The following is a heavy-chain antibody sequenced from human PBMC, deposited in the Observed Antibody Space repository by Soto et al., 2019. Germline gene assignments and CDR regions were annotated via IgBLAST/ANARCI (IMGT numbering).Heavy chain of an antibody. Sequence: GGSLRLSCAASGVTFSSYAMSWVRQAPGKGLEWVSAISGSGGSTYYADSVKGRFTISRDNSKNTLYLQMNSLRAEDTAVYYCAKERGGFTMIVVVSYYYGMDVWGQGTTVTVSS. CDR2: ISGSGGST. J-gene: IGHJ6*02. CDR1: GVTFSSYA. CDR3: AKERGGFTMIVVVSYYYGMDV. V-gene: IGHV3-23*01. D-gene: IGHD3-22*01.